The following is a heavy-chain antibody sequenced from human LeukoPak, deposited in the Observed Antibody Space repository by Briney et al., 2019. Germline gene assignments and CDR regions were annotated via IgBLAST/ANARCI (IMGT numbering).Heavy chain of an antibody. CDR2: INWNGGST. V-gene: IGHV3-20*04. CDR3: ARVGGYSSSSENDY. J-gene: IGHJ4*02. CDR1: GFTFDDYG. D-gene: IGHD6-6*01. Sequence: GGSLRRSCAASGFTFDDYGMSWVRQAPGKGLEWVSGINWNGGSTGYADSVKGRFTISRDNAKNSLYLQMNSLRAEDTALYYCARVGGYSSSSENDYWGQGTLVTVSS.